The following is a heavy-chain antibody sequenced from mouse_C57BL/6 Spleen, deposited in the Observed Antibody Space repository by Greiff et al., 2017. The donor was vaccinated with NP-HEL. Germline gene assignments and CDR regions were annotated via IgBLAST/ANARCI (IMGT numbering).Heavy chain of an antibody. CDR3: ARKKDYYDYDGKDYFDY. CDR1: GYSITSGYY. Sequence: DVQLQESGPGLVKPSQSLSLTCSVTGYSITSGYYWNWIRQFPGNKLEWMGYISYDGSNNYNPSLKNRISITRDTSKNQFFLKLNSVTTEDTATYYCARKKDYYDYDGKDYFDYWGQGTTLTVSS. J-gene: IGHJ2*01. D-gene: IGHD2-4*01. CDR2: ISYDGSN. V-gene: IGHV3-6*01.